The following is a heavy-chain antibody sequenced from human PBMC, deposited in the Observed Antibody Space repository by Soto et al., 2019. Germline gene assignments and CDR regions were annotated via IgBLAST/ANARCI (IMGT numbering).Heavy chain of an antibody. D-gene: IGHD3-9*01. CDR2: IYPGDSDT. CDR1: GYSFTSYW. CDR3: ARLGYYDILNGYFEP. J-gene: IGHJ5*02. V-gene: IGHV5-51*01. Sequence: LGESLQISCKGSGYSFTSYWIGCVRQMPGKGLEWMGIIYPGDSDTRYSPSFQGQVTISADKSISTAYLQWSSLKASDTAMYYCARLGYYDILNGYFEPWGQGTLVTVSS.